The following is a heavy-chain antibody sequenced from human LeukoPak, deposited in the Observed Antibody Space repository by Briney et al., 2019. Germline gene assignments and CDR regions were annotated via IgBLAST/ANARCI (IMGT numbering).Heavy chain of an antibody. V-gene: IGHV3-66*01. CDR1: GFTVSSNY. CDR3: AKDHYDSSGYYYPNYVY. D-gene: IGHD3-22*01. CDR2: IYSGGST. J-gene: IGHJ4*02. Sequence: GGSLRLSCAASGFTVSSNYMSWVRQAPGKGLEWVSVIYSGGSTSYADSVKGRFTLSRDNSKNTLYLQMNSPRAEDTAVYYCAKDHYDSSGYYYPNYVYWGQGTLVTVSS.